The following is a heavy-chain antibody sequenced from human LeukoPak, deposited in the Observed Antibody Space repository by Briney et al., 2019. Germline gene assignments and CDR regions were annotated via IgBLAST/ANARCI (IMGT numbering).Heavy chain of an antibody. V-gene: IGHV1-69*13. CDR3: ARQTYDYGGNSTDDD. CDR1: GGTFSSYA. J-gene: IGHJ4*02. CDR2: IIPIFGTA. D-gene: IGHD4-23*01. Sequence: ASVKVSCKASGGTFSSYAISWVRQAPGQGLEWMGGIIPIFGTANYAQKFQGRVTITADESTSTAYMELSSLRSDDTAVYYCARQTYDYGGNSTDDDWGQGTLVTVSS.